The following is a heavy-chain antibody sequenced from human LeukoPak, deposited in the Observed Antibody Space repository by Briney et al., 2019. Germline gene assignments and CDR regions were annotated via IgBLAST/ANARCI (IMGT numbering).Heavy chain of an antibody. CDR2: FHYSGST. V-gene: IGHV4-39*01. D-gene: IGHD3-16*01. J-gene: IGHJ4*02. CDR3: ARQVTFGYAYAYYFDF. CDR1: GASITTSYYY. Sequence: TSETLSLTCTVSGASITTSYYYWGWIRQPPGKGLEWIGNFHYSGSTYYNPSLKSRVTISVDTSKNQFSLRLSSVTAADTAVYYCARQVTFGYAYAYYFDFWGQGALVTVSS.